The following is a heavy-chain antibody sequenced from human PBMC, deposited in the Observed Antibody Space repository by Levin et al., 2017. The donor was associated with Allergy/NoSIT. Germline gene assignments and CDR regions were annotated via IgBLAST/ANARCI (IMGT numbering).Heavy chain of an antibody. D-gene: IGHD6-13*01. CDR1: GFTFRIYA. CDR3: AKDLKIAAADYYFDC. J-gene: IGHJ4*02. Sequence: GGSLRLSCAASGFTFRIYAMHWVRQAPGKGLEWVAVISSDGNDKHYADSVKGRFTISRDNSKSTVYLQMSSLRAEDTAVFFCAKDLKIAAADYYFDCWGQGTLVTVSS. CDR2: ISSDGNDK. V-gene: IGHV3-30*18.